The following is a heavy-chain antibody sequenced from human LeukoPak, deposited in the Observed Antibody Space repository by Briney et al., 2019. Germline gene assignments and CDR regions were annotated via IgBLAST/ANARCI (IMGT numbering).Heavy chain of an antibody. V-gene: IGHV5-51*01. J-gene: IGHJ4*02. CDR1: GNSFSTNW. CDR3: GRGGYSGYEFDY. Sequence: GESLKISCRASGNSFSTNWIGWVRQMPGKGLEWMGVIYPGDSDIRYSPSFQGQVTMSADKSISTAYLQWSSLKASDSAMYYCGRGGYSGYEFDYWGQGTLVTVSS. D-gene: IGHD5-12*01. CDR2: IYPGDSDI.